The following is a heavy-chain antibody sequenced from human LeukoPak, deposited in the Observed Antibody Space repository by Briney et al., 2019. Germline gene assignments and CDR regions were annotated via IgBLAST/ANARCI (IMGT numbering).Heavy chain of an antibody. CDR1: GFTFSNYG. D-gene: IGHD6-19*01. Sequence: GGSLRLSCAASGFTFSNYGMHWVRQAPGKGLEWVAFIRYDGSNKSYADSVKGRFTISRDNSKNTLYLQMNSLRAEDTAVYYCAKRSAESSGYFDNWGQGTLVTVSS. J-gene: IGHJ4*02. CDR2: IRYDGSNK. CDR3: AKRSAESSGYFDN. V-gene: IGHV3-30*02.